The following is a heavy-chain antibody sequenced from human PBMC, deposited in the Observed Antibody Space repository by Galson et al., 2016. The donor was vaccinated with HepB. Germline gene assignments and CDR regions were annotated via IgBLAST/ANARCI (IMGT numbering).Heavy chain of an antibody. D-gene: IGHD3-3*01. CDR2: IYYSGST. V-gene: IGHV4-59*01. CDR3: ARVGYDFWSGYYKVGWFDP. Sequence: SETLSLTCTVSGGSISSYYWSWIRQPPGKGLEWIGYIYYSGSTNYNPSLKSRVTISVDTSKNQFSLKLSSVTAADTAVYYCARVGYDFWSGYYKVGWFDPWGQGTLVTVSS. CDR1: GGSISSYY. J-gene: IGHJ5*02.